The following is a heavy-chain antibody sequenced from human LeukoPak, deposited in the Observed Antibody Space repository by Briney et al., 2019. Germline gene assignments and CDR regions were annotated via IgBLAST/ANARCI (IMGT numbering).Heavy chain of an antibody. V-gene: IGHV1-46*01. CDR1: GDTFTGYY. J-gene: IGHJ5*02. CDR3: ARDSRFRGLIALVPAAQKTDNWFDP. D-gene: IGHD2-2*01. CDR2: INPRDGKT. Sequence: ASVKVSCKASGDTFTGYYVHWVRQAPGQGLEWMGIINPRDGKTTYAQKFQGRVTMTRDTSTSIVYMEMTSLRSEDTAVHYCARDSRFRGLIALVPAAQKTDNWFDPWGQGTLVTVSS.